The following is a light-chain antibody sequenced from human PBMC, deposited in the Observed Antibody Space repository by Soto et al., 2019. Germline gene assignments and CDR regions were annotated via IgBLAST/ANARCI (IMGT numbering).Light chain of an antibody. CDR2: SAS. CDR3: QQYYRYPWT. J-gene: IGKJ1*01. CDR1: QGISTY. Sequence: DIQMTQSPSSVSASVGDRVTITCRASQGISTYLGWYQQKPGKAPKSLIYSASSLQSGVPSKFSGVGSGTEFTRTITDMQPDDFATYYCQQYYRYPWTFGQGTKVEI. V-gene: IGKV1-16*02.